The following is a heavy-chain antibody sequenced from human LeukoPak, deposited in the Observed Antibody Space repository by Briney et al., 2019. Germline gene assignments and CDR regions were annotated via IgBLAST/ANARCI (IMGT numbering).Heavy chain of an antibody. Sequence: ASVKVSCKASGGTFSSYAISWVRQAPGQGLEWMGGIIPIFGTANYAQKFQGRVTITADESTSTAYMELSSLRSEDTAVYYCAKAGRINAYYFDYWGQGTLVTVSS. CDR1: GGTFSSYA. CDR2: IIPIFGTA. CDR3: AKAGRINAYYFDY. J-gene: IGHJ4*02. V-gene: IGHV1-69*13.